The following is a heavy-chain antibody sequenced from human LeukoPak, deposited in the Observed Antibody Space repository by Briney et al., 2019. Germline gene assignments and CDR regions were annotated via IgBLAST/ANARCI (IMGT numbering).Heavy chain of an antibody. D-gene: IGHD2-15*01. J-gene: IGHJ4*02. V-gene: IGHV3-21*01. Sequence: PGGSLRLSCAASGFTFSRYSMNWVRQAPGKGLVKVSSSSSSGNYIYYADSVKGRFAISRDNAKNSLYLQMNSLTAEDTAVYYCARDSGVKDCSGATCYSAAEDWGQGTLVTVSS. CDR3: ARDSGVKDCSGATCYSAAED. CDR2: SSSSGNYI. CDR1: GFTFSRYS.